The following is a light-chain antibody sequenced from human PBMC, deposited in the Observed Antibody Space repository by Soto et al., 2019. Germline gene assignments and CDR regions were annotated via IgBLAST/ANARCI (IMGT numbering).Light chain of an antibody. V-gene: IGKV1-39*01. Sequence: DIQMTQSPSSLSASVGDRVTITCRASQTINTYLNWYQQKLGKAPKLLIYAAFTLQSGVPSRFSGSGSGTDFPLTISSLQPEDFATYYCQQSYSIPRTFGQGNKLQIK. CDR3: QQSYSIPRT. CDR1: QTINTY. CDR2: AAF. J-gene: IGKJ2*01.